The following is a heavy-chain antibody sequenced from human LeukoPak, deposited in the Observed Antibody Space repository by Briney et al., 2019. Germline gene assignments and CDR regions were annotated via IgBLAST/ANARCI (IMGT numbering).Heavy chain of an antibody. CDR1: GGTFSSYA. CDR2: IIPIFGTA. D-gene: IGHD3-22*01. Sequence: ASVKVSCKASGGTFSSYAISWVRQAPGQGLEWMGGIIPIFGTANYAQKFQGRVTITADKSTSTAYMELSSLRSEDTAVYYCARVVYYDSSGYSWFDPWGQGTLVTVSS. V-gene: IGHV1-69*06. CDR3: ARVVYYDSSGYSWFDP. J-gene: IGHJ5*02.